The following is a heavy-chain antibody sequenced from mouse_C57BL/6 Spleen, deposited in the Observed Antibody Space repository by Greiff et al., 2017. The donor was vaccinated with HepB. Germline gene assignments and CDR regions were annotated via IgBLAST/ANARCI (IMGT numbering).Heavy chain of an antibody. J-gene: IGHJ4*01. CDR1: GYTFTSYW. CDR2: IHPNSGST. V-gene: IGHV1-64*01. Sequence: QVQLQQPGAELVKPGASVKLSCKASGYTFTSYWMHWVKQRPGQGLEWIGMIHPNSGSTNYNEKFKSKATLTVDKSSSTAYMQLSSLTSEDSAVYYCARSSHYYGSSYDAMDYWGQGTSVTVSS. D-gene: IGHD1-1*01. CDR3: ARSSHYYGSSYDAMDY.